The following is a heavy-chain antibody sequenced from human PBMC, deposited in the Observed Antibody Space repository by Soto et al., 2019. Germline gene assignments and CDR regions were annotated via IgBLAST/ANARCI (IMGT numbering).Heavy chain of an antibody. Sequence: SETLSLTCAVYGGSFSGYYWSWIRQPPGKGLEWIGEINHSGSTNYNPSLKSRVTISVDTSKNQFSLKLSSVTAADTAVYYCARGPRVNYYGSGSYYGPTYWGQGTLVTVSS. V-gene: IGHV4-34*01. D-gene: IGHD3-10*01. J-gene: IGHJ4*02. CDR2: INHSGST. CDR1: GGSFSGYY. CDR3: ARGPRVNYYGSGSYYGPTY.